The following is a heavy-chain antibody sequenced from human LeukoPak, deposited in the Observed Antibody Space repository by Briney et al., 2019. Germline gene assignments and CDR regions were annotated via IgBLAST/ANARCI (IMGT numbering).Heavy chain of an antibody. CDR2: LYYSGST. D-gene: IGHD3-10*01. Sequence: PSETLSLTCTVSGGSISGYYWSWIRQPTGKGLEWIGYLYYSGSTNYNPSLKSRVTISVDTSKNQFSLKLSSVTAADTAVYYCARDEDSAYGSGSYLSWGQGTLVTVSS. J-gene: IGHJ5*02. CDR1: GGSISGYY. CDR3: ARDEDSAYGSGSYLS. V-gene: IGHV4-59*01.